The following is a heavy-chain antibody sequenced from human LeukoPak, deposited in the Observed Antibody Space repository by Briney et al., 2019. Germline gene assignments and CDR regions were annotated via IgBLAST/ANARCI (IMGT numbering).Heavy chain of an antibody. CDR1: GGSISSGSYY. Sequence: PSETLSPTCTVSGGSISSGSYYWSWIRQPAGKGLEWIGRIYTSGSTNYNPSLKSRVTISVDTSKNQFSLKLNSVTAADTAVYYCARGQSYGFLEWLPVFDIWGQGTMVTVSS. V-gene: IGHV4-61*02. D-gene: IGHD3-3*01. CDR2: IYTSGST. CDR3: ARGQSYGFLEWLPVFDI. J-gene: IGHJ3*02.